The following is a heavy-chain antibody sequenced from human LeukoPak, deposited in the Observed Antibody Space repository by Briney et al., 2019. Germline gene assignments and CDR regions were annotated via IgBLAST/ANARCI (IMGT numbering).Heavy chain of an antibody. Sequence: GASLQISCKGSGSIFTSYWNGWVRPLPGKGLEWMGIIYPGDSDTRYSPSFQGQVTISADKSISTAYLQWSSLKASDTAMYYCARHSIAAAGYYMDVWGKGTTVTVSS. J-gene: IGHJ6*03. CDR3: ARHSIAAAGYYMDV. CDR1: GSIFTSYW. CDR2: IYPGDSDT. D-gene: IGHD6-13*01. V-gene: IGHV5-51*01.